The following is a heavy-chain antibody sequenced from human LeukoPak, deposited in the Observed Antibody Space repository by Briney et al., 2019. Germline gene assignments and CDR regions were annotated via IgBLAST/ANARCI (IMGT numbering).Heavy chain of an antibody. CDR3: ASSVPSEVSFFFDY. CDR1: GFTFSDYY. V-gene: IGHV4-38-2*01. D-gene: IGHD2-8*01. J-gene: IGHJ4*02. Sequence: GSLRLSCAASGFTFSDYYMSWIRQPPGKGLEWIGSIYYSGSTYYNPSLKSRVTISVDTSKNQFSLKLSSVTAADTAVYYCASSVPSEVSFFFDYWGQGTLVTVSS. CDR2: IYYSGST.